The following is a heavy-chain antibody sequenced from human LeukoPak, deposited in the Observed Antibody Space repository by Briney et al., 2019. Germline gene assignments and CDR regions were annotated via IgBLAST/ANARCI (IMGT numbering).Heavy chain of an antibody. CDR2: ISGSGGST. V-gene: IGHV3-23*01. CDR3: AKGYMVRGVINPFDY. Sequence: GGSLRLSCAASGFTFSSYAMSWVRQAPGKGLEWVSAISGSGGSTYYADSVKGRFTISRDNSKNTLYLQMNSLRAEDTAVYYCAKGYMVRGVINPFDYWGQGTLVTVSS. D-gene: IGHD3-10*01. J-gene: IGHJ4*02. CDR1: GFTFSSYA.